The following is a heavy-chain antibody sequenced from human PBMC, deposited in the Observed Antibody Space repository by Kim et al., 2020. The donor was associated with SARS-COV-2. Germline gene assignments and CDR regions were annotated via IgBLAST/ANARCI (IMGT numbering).Heavy chain of an antibody. CDR3: AKDRETDMARNPFDY. D-gene: IGHD5-18*01. V-gene: IGHV3-30*02. CDR2: FCKDGSKY. J-gene: IGHJ4*02. Sequence: GGSLRLSCAASGFTFSTYDMHWVRQAPGKGLEWVSFFCKDGSKYYYAASVKGRFTISSDNSNNTLYLQMNSLRAEDSAVYYCAKDRETDMARNPFDYWGQGTLVTVSS. CDR1: GFTFSTYD.